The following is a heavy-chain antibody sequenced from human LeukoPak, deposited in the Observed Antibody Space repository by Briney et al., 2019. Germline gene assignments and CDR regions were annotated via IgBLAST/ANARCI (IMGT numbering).Heavy chain of an antibody. V-gene: IGHV3-7*01. J-gene: IGHJ4*02. Sequence: GGSLRLSCTASGFTFSRYWMSWVRQGPGKGLEWVANVKEDGSEKYYVDSVKGRFTISRDNAKNSVYLQMNSLRVEDTAVYYCATIEAVRFHYWGQGSLVTVSS. CDR2: VKEDGSEK. CDR3: ATIEAVRFHY. CDR1: GFTFSRYW. D-gene: IGHD2/OR15-2a*01.